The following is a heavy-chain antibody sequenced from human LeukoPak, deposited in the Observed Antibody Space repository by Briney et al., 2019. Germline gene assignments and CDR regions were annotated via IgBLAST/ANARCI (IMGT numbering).Heavy chain of an antibody. V-gene: IGHV3-33*01. J-gene: IGHJ4*02. CDR3: ARLSSSWSFDY. D-gene: IGHD6-13*01. CDR1: GFSFSRFG. Sequence: GGSLRLSCAASGFSFSRFGIYWVRQAPGKGLEWVAVVWYDGSNKYYADSVKGRFTISRNNSQNTLYLQINSLRAEDTAVYDCARLSSSWSFDYWGQGTLVTVSS. CDR2: VWYDGSNK.